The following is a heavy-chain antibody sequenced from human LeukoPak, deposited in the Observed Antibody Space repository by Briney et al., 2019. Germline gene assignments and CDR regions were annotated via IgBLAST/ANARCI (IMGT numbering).Heavy chain of an antibody. V-gene: IGHV3-23*01. CDR2: IFVSGGGP. CDR1: GFTFSGHA. Sequence: PGGSLRVSCAASGFTFSGHAMYWVRQAPGKGLDWIAGIFVSGGGPHYADSVKGRFTISRDNSKNTVYLQINSLRAEDTAVYYCGKTTAGYSSGQKPAWPVDYWGQGTLVTVSS. J-gene: IGHJ4*02. CDR3: GKTTAGYSSGQKPAWPVDY. D-gene: IGHD5-18*01.